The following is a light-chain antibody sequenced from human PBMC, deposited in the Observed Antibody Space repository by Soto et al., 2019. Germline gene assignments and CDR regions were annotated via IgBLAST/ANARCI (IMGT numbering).Light chain of an antibody. CDR1: SSNIGSNT. V-gene: IGLV1-44*01. J-gene: IGLJ2*01. CDR3: AAWDDSLNDVV. CDR2: SNN. Sequence: QSVLTQPPSASGTPGQRVTISCSGSSSNIGSNTVNWYQQLPGTAPKLLIYSNNQRPSGVPDRFSGSKSGTSASLAIRGLQSEDEADYYCAAWDDSLNDVVFGGGTKVTVL.